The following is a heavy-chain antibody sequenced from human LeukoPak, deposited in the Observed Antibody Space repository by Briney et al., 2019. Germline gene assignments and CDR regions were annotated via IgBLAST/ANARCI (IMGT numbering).Heavy chain of an antibody. CDR1: GGSISSYY. D-gene: IGHD4-23*01. Sequence: PSETLSLTCTVSGGSISSYYWSWIRQPAGKGLEWIGRIYTTGSTNYNPSLKSRVTMSVDTSKNQFSPNLGSVSAADTAVYYCARDRTYGGNSGFDYWGQGTLVTVSS. V-gene: IGHV4-4*07. CDR3: ARDRTYGGNSGFDY. CDR2: IYTTGST. J-gene: IGHJ4*02.